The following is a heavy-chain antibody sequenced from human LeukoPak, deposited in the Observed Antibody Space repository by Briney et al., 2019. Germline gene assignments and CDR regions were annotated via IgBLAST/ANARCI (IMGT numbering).Heavy chain of an antibody. CDR1: GYSISSGYY. D-gene: IGHD3-22*01. J-gene: IGHJ4*02. V-gene: IGHV4-38-2*02. CDR2: IYHSGST. CDR3: ARVLDYYDSSGYFGSDAQYYFDY. Sequence: KPSETLSLTCTVSGYSISSGYYWGWIRQPPGKGLEWIGSIYHSGSTYYNPSLKSRVTISVDTSKNQFSLKLSSVTAADTAVYYCARVLDYYDSSGYFGSDAQYYFDYWGQGTLVTVSS.